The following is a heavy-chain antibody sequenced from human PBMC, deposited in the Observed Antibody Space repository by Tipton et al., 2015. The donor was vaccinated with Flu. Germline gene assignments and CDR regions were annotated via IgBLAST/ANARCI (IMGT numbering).Heavy chain of an antibody. V-gene: IGHV1-2*02. CDR3: ARYGGATTVTTSYYYRDV. J-gene: IGHJ6*03. CDR2: INPNSGGT. D-gene: IGHD4-11*01. CDR1: GYTFIDYY. Sequence: QLVQSGAEVKKPGASVKVSCKASGYTFIDYYIHWLRQAPGQGLEWMGWINPNSGGTNYAQKFLGRVTMTRDTSISIAYMELSSLRSDDTAVYYCARYGGATTVTTSYYYRDVWGKGTTVTVSS.